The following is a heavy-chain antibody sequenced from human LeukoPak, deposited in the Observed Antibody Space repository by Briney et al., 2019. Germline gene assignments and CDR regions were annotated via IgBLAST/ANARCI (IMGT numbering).Heavy chain of an antibody. CDR3: ARVRVVVAASDAFDT. V-gene: IGHV4-34*01. CDR1: GGSFSGYY. D-gene: IGHD2-15*01. J-gene: IGHJ3*02. CDR2: INHSGST. Sequence: SETLSLTCAVYGGSFSGYYWSWIRQPPGKGLEWIGEINHSGSTNYNPSLKSRVTISVDTSKNQFSLKLSSVTAADTAVYYCARVRVVVAASDAFDTWGQGTMVTVSS.